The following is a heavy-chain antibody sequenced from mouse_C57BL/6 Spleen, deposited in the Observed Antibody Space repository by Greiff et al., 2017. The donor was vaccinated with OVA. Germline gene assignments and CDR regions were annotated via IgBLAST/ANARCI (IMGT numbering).Heavy chain of an antibody. CDR1: GFTFTDYY. J-gene: IGHJ4*01. D-gene: IGHD1-1*01. V-gene: IGHV7-3*01. CDR3: ARYRDYGAMDY. CDR2: IRNKANGYTT. Sequence: EVNVVESGGGLVQPGGSLSLSCAASGFTFTDYYMSWVRQPPGKALEWLGFIRNKANGYTTEYSASVKGRFTISRDNSQSILYLQMNALRAEDSATYYCARYRDYGAMDYWGQGTSVTVSS.